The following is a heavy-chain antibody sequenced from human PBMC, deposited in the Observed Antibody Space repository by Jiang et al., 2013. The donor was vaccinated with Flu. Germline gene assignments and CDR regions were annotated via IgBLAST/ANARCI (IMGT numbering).Heavy chain of an antibody. Sequence: LLKPSETLSLICTVSGDSISGSRYYWGWIRQSPGEGLEWIGSIHHSGSTYYSPSLKSRVTISVDTSKNQFSLKMSSVTAADTAVYWCASRRSGDYYFDYWGQGTLVTVSS. CDR3: ASRRSGDYYFDY. D-gene: IGHD3-3*01. CDR2: IHHSGST. CDR1: GDSISGSRYY. J-gene: IGHJ4*02. V-gene: IGHV4-39*01.